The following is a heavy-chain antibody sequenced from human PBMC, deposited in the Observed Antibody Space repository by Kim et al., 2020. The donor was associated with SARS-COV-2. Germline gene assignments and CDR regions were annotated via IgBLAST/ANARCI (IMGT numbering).Heavy chain of an antibody. V-gene: IGHV1-18*01. J-gene: IGHJ6*03. D-gene: IGHD2-2*01. CDR1: GYTFTSYG. Sequence: ASVKVSCKASGYTFTSYGISWVRQAPGQGLEWMGWISAYNGNTNYAQKPQGRVTMTTDTSTSTAYMELRSLRSDDTAVYYCARWASSTNNYYYYYYMDVWGKGTTVTVSS. CDR3: ARWASSTNNYYYYYYMDV. CDR2: ISAYNGNT.